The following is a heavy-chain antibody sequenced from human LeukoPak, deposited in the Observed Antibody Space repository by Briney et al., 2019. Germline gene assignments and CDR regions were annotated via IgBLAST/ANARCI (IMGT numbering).Heavy chain of an antibody. CDR1: GGSISSGSYY. CDR2: IYTSGST. J-gene: IGHJ4*02. Sequence: SETLSLTCTVSGGSISSGSYYWSWIRQPAGKGLEWIGRIYTSGSTNYNPSLKSRVTISVDTSKNQFSLKLSSVTAADTAVYYCARGYQLPMSWGQGTLVTVSS. D-gene: IGHD2-2*01. CDR3: ARGYQLPMS. V-gene: IGHV4-61*02.